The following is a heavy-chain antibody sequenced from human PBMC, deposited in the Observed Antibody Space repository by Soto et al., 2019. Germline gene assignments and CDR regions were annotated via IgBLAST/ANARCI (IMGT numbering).Heavy chain of an antibody. D-gene: IGHD6-6*01. CDR1: GFTFSSYG. CDR2: IWYDGSNK. Sequence: GWSLRLSCAAFGFTFSSYGMHWVRQAPGKGLEWVAVIWYDGSNKYYADSVKGRFTISRDNSKNTLYLQMNSLRAEDTAVYYCAREGSSSSLDYWGQGTLVTVSS. V-gene: IGHV3-33*01. J-gene: IGHJ4*02. CDR3: AREGSSSSLDY.